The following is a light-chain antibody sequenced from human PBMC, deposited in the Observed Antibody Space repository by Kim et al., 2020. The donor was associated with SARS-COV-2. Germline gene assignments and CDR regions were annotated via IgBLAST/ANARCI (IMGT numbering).Light chain of an antibody. Sequence: SGAPMVTVTITCRASQRVGSSLHLNQQKPYQSPKLLIKYTSQAFSGVPSRFSGSGSGTDFTLTIDSLEAEDAATYYCHQSSSLPYSFGQGTKLEI. V-gene: IGKV6-21*01. CDR3: HQSSSLPYS. CDR1: QRVGSS. CDR2: YTS. J-gene: IGKJ2*03.